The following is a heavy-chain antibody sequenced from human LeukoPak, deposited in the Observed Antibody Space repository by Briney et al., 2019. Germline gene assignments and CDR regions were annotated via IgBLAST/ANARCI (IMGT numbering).Heavy chain of an antibody. CDR1: GFTFSSYS. J-gene: IGHJ6*02. Sequence: GGSLRPSCAASGFTFSSYSMNWVRQAPGKGLEWVSSISSSSSYIYYADSVKGRFTISRDNAKNSLYLQMNSLRAEDTAVYYCARVVWSRRAVGGPDSGYDYYYYYGMDVWGQGTTVTVSS. CDR2: ISSSSSYI. CDR3: ARVVWSRRAVGGPDSGYDYYYYYGMDV. V-gene: IGHV3-21*01. D-gene: IGHD5-12*01.